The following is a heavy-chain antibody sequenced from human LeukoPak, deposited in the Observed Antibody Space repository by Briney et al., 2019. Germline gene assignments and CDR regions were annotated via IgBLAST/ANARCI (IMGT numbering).Heavy chain of an antibody. CDR1: GFTFSSYG. CDR2: IRYDGSNK. D-gene: IGHD3-16*02. J-gene: IGHJ4*02. CDR3: ARSMITFGGVIVSGFDY. V-gene: IGHV3-33*01. Sequence: SAGSLRLSCAASGFTFSSYGMHWVRQAPGKGLEWVAVIRYDGSNKYYADSVKGRFTISRDNSKNTLYLQMNSLRAEDTAVYYCARSMITFGGVIVSGFDYWGQGTLVTVSS.